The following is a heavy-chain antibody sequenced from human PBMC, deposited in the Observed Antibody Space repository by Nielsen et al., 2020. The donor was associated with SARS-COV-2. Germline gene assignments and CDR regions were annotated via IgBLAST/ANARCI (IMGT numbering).Heavy chain of an antibody. Sequence: ASVKVSCKASGYTFTSNDITWVRQAPGQGLEWMGWISAYNGNTNYAQKLQGRVTMTTDTSTSTAYMELRSLRSDDTAIYYCARDYSNLHEFDYWGQGTLVTVSS. CDR1: GYTFTSND. CDR2: ISAYNGNT. CDR3: ARDYSNLHEFDY. D-gene: IGHD2/OR15-2a*01. V-gene: IGHV1-18*04. J-gene: IGHJ4*02.